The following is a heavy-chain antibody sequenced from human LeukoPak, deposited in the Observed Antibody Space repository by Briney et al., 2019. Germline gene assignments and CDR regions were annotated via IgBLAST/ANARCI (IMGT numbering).Heavy chain of an antibody. CDR1: GFTFSSYA. J-gene: IGHJ4*02. D-gene: IGHD2-2*02. V-gene: IGHV3-23*01. Sequence: GRSLRLSCAASGFTFSSYAMSWVRQAPGKGLEWISAISGSGDRTYYTDSVKGRFTISRDNSKNTLYLQMNSLRAEDTAVYYCARGLNTPPSSWGQGTLVTVSS. CDR3: ARGLNTPPSS. CDR2: ISGSGDRT.